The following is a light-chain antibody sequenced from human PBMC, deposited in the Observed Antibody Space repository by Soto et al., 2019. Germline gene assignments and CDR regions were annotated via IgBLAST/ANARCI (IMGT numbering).Light chain of an antibody. CDR1: SSDVGSYNY. J-gene: IGLJ1*01. V-gene: IGLV2-14*01. Sequence: QSALTQPASVSGSPGQSITISCTGTSSDVGSYNYVSWYQQHPGKAPKLMIYDVSNRPSGVSNRFSGSKSGNTASLTISGLQVEDESDYYCSSYTGSSTYVFGTGTKLTVL. CDR3: SSYTGSSTYV. CDR2: DVS.